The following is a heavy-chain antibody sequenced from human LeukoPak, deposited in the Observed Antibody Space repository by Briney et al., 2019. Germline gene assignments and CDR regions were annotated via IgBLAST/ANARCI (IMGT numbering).Heavy chain of an antibody. CDR2: IYYSGST. CDR1: GGSISSGDYY. Sequence: SQTLSLTCTVSGGSISSGDYYWSWIRQPPGKGLEWIGYIYYSGSTYYNPSLKSRVTISVDTSKNQFSLKLSSVTAADTAVYYCPRGGDYYDSSVYKKYSHHGGRAPLVTVSS. V-gene: IGHV4-30-4*01. J-gene: IGHJ1*01. D-gene: IGHD3-22*01. CDR3: PRGGDYYDSSVYKKYSHH.